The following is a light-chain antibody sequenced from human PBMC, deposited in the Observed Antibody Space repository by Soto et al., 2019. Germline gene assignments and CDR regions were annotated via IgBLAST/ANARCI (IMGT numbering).Light chain of an antibody. CDR3: QSGVT. CDR2: KAS. Sequence: DIQMTQSPSTLSASVGDRVTITCRASQSISNWLAWYQQKPGKAPKLLIYKASSLESGVPSRFSGSGSGTEFTLTISSLFFDDFATYEFQSGVTFGG. J-gene: IGKJ4*01. CDR1: QSISNW. V-gene: IGKV1-5*03.